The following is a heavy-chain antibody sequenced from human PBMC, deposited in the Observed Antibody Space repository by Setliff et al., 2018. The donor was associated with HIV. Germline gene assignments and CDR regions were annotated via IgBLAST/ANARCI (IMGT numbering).Heavy chain of an antibody. V-gene: IGHV4-34*01. D-gene: IGHD3-22*01. CDR2: INHSEIT. Sequence: SETLSLTCAVYGGSFSNYYWGWIRQTPGEGPEWIGEINHSEITKYNPSLESRVTISVDTSKNQFSLKLSSVTAADTAVFYCARLTTTYYYDSSAYYHPVWGQGTLVTV. CDR1: GGSFSNYY. J-gene: IGHJ4*02. CDR3: ARLTTTYYYDSSAYYHPV.